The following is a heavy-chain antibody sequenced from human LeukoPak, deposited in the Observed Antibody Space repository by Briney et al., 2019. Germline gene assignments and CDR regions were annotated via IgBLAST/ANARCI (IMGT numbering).Heavy chain of an antibody. CDR2: ISDTGRTI. J-gene: IGHJ3*02. CDR1: GFSFSDYF. Sequence: PGGSLRLSCEASGFSFSDYFMTWIRQAPGKGLEWVSYISDTGRTIYYADSVRGRFTISRDNAKNSLFLQMATLIAEDTAVYYCARLQSPDSPLDIWGQGTMVTVSS. CDR3: ARLQSPDSPLDI. V-gene: IGHV3-11*01. D-gene: IGHD5-24*01.